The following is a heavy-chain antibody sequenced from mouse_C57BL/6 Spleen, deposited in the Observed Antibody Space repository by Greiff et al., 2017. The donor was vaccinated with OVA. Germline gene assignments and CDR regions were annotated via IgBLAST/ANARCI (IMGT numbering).Heavy chain of an antibody. D-gene: IGHD1-1*01. J-gene: IGHJ3*01. CDR2: IDPSDSYT. V-gene: IGHV1-69*01. Sequence: QVQLQQPGAELVMPGASVKLSCKASGYTFTSYWMHWVKQRPGQGLEWIGEIDPSDSYTNYNQKFKGKSTLTVHKSSSTAYMQLSSLTSEDSAVYYCARGGSSDWGFAYWGQGTLVTVSA. CDR1: GYTFTSYW. CDR3: ARGGSSDWGFAY.